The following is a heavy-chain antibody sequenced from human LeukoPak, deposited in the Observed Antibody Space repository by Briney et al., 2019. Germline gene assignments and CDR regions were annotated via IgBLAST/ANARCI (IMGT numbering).Heavy chain of an antibody. CDR2: ILSDGSYE. V-gene: IGHV3-30*02. CDR1: GFSLSRNG. Sequence: GGSLRLSCATSGFSLSRNGMHWVRQAPGQGLEWVAFILSDGSYEYYADSVKGRFTISRDNAKNSLYLQMNSLRAEDTAVYYCARAGVGVAGKIGYWGQGTLVTVSS. CDR3: ARAGVGVAGKIGY. J-gene: IGHJ4*02. D-gene: IGHD6-19*01.